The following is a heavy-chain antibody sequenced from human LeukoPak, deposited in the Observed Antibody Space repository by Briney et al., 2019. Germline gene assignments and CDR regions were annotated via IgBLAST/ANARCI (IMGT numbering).Heavy chain of an antibody. CDR1: GGTFNSYA. Sequence: GASVKVSCKASGGTFNSYAISWVRQAPGQGLEWMGGIIPIFGTANYAQKFQGRLTITRDTSASTAYMELSSLRSEDTAVYYCARDGSGWSFDYWGQGTLVTVSS. CDR3: ARDGSGWSFDY. D-gene: IGHD6-19*01. V-gene: IGHV1-69*05. J-gene: IGHJ4*02. CDR2: IIPIFGTA.